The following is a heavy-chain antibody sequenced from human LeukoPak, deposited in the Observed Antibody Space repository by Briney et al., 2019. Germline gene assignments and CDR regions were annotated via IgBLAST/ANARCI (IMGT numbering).Heavy chain of an antibody. CDR3: ARDRAYSAFDY. V-gene: IGHV3-7*03. CDR1: AFTFRTYW. J-gene: IGHJ4*02. Sequence: GGSLRLSCADSAFTFRTYWMTWVRQAPGRGLERMAIINPDGSEKYYLESLKGRITISRDNAENSVHLQMNSLKAEDTAIYYCARDRAYSAFDYWGQGTLVTVSS. CDR2: INPDGSEK. D-gene: IGHD1-26*01.